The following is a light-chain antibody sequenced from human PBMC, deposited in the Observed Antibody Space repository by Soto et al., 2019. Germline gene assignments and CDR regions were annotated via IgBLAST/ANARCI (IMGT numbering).Light chain of an antibody. CDR2: DAS. CDR1: QSVSSY. CDR3: QQRSNWPRT. J-gene: IGKJ1*01. Sequence: EIVLTQSPATLSLSPGERATLSCRASQSVSSYLVWYNQKPGQAPRLLIYDASNRATGIPARFSGSGSGTTFTLTISSLEPEDFAVYNCQQRSNWPRTFGQGPKVEIK. V-gene: IGKV3-11*01.